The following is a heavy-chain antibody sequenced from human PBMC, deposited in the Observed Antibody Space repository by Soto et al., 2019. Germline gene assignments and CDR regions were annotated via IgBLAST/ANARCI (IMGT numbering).Heavy chain of an antibody. CDR1: GFTFSSYS. CDR2: ISSSSSYI. D-gene: IGHD6-13*01. CDR3: ARVSSSWYYFDY. Sequence: LRLSCAASGFTFSSYSMNWVRQAPGKGLEWVSSISSSSSYIYYADSVKGRFTISRDNSKNTLYLQMNSLRAEDTAVYYCARVSSSWYYFDYWGQGTLVTVSS. V-gene: IGHV3-21*04. J-gene: IGHJ4*02.